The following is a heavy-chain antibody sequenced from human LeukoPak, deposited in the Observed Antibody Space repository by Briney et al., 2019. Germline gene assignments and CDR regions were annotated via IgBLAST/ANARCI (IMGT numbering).Heavy chain of an antibody. CDR1: GGTFSSYA. J-gene: IGHJ1*01. D-gene: IGHD3-22*01. V-gene: IGHV1-69*05. Sequence: SVKVSCKASGGTFSSYAISWVRQAPGQGLEWMGRIIPIFGTGNYAQKFQGRVTITTDESTSTAYMELSSLRSEDTAVYYGAARRPDYDSNGYYYDSEYFQHWGQGTLVTVSS. CDR3: AARRPDYDSNGYYYDSEYFQH. CDR2: IIPIFGTG.